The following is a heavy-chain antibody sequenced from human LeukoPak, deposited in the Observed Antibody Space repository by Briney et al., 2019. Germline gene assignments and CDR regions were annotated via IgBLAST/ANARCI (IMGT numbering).Heavy chain of an antibody. J-gene: IGHJ4*02. Sequence: PGGSLRLSCAASGFTVSSNYMNWVRPAPGRGLEWVSVIYDGGSTDYADSVKGRFTISRDKSKNMLYLQMNSLRAEDTAVYYCARGYSYGYIRYWGQGTLVTVSS. V-gene: IGHV3-66*01. CDR3: ARGYSYGYIRY. CDR1: GFTVSSNY. CDR2: IYDGGST. D-gene: IGHD5-18*01.